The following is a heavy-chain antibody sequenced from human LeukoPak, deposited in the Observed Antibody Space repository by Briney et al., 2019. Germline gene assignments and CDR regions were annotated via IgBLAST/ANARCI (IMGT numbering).Heavy chain of an antibody. Sequence: GGSLRLSCAASGFTFSSYAMSWVRQAPGKGLEWVSAISGSGGSTYYADSVKGRFTISRDNSKNTLYLQLNSLRAEDTVVYYCAKDSDIMITFGGAFDIWGQGTMVTVSS. CDR1: GFTFSSYA. D-gene: IGHD3-16*01. CDR3: AKDSDIMITFGGAFDI. CDR2: ISGSGGST. J-gene: IGHJ3*02. V-gene: IGHV3-23*01.